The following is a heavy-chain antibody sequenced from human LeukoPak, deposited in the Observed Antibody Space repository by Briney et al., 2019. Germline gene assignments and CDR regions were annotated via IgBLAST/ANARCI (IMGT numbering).Heavy chain of an antibody. Sequence: GGSLRLSCAASGFTFSSYWMHWVRQAPGKGLVWVSRINSDGSSTSYADSVRGRFSISRDNAKNTLNLQMNSLRAEDTAVYYCARDLGQYYDTSDNWFDPWGQGTLVTVSS. CDR2: INSDGSST. CDR3: ARDLGQYYDTSDNWFDP. CDR1: GFTFSSYW. V-gene: IGHV3-74*01. D-gene: IGHD3-22*01. J-gene: IGHJ5*02.